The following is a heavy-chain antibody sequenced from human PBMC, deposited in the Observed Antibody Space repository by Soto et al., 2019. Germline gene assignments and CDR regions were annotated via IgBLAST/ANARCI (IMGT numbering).Heavy chain of an antibody. Sequence: GGSLRLSCAASGFTFSSYAMSWVRQAPGKGLEWVSAISGSGGSTYYADSVKGRFTISRDNSKNTLYLQMNSLRAEDTAVYYCAKGSAPRGNYGSGSYSVSHYFDYWGQGTLVTVSS. D-gene: IGHD3-10*01. CDR3: AKGSAPRGNYGSGSYSVSHYFDY. CDR1: GFTFSSYA. CDR2: ISGSGGST. V-gene: IGHV3-23*01. J-gene: IGHJ4*02.